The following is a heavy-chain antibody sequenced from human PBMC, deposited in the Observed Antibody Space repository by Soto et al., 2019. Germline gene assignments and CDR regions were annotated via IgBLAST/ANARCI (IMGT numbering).Heavy chain of an antibody. CDR2: ISGSSGRT. Sequence: EVQLLESGGGLIQPGESLRLSCAASGFTFTNYALSWIRQAPGKGLEWVSSISGSSGRTYYADSVMGRFTFTRDISKNTLYLQMNSLRAEDTAIYYCSKNLFYDDAFDIWGQGTMVTVSS. CDR3: SKNLFYDDAFDI. J-gene: IGHJ3*02. CDR1: GFTFTNYA. D-gene: IGHD3-22*01. V-gene: IGHV3-23*01.